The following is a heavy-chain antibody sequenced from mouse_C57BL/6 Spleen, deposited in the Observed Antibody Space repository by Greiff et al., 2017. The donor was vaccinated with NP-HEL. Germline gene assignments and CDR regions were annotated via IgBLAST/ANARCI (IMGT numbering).Heavy chain of an antibody. D-gene: IGHD2-3*01. CDR2: IYPGDGAT. V-gene: IGHV1-82*01. J-gene: IGHJ4*01. CDR1: GYAFSSSW. CDR3: ARSGFGYYYYAMDY. Sequence: QVQLQQSGPELVKPGASVKISCKASGYAFSSSWMNWVKQRPGKGLEWIGRIYPGDGATNYNGKFKGKATLTADKSSSTAYMQLSSLTSEDSAVYFCARSGFGYYYYAMDYWGQGTSVTVSS.